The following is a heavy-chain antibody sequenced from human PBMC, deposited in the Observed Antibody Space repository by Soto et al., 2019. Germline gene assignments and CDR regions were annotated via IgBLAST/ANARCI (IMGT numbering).Heavy chain of an antibody. V-gene: IGHV3-48*01. J-gene: IGHJ4*02. CDR3: ARVPITIFGVVIPYFDY. CDR2: ISSSSSTI. D-gene: IGHD3-3*01. CDR1: GFTFSSYS. Sequence: GGSLRLSCAASGFTFSSYSMNWVRQAPGKGLEWVSYISSSSSTIYYADSVKGRFTISRDNAKNSLYLQMNSLRAEDTAVYYCARVPITIFGVVIPYFDYWGQGTLVTVSS.